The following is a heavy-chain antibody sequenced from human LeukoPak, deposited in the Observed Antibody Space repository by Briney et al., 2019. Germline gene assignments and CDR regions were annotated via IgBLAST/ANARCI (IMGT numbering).Heavy chain of an antibody. CDR2: IYYGGST. CDR3: ARQGGGFWYFDL. V-gene: IGHV4-59*08. Sequence: SETLSLTCTVSGSSISSYYWSWIRQPPGKGLEWIGYIYYGGSTNYNPSLKSRVTISVDTSKNQFSLKLSSVTAADTAVYYCARQGGGFWYFDLWGRGTLVTVSS. CDR1: GSSISSYY. D-gene: IGHD6-25*01. J-gene: IGHJ2*01.